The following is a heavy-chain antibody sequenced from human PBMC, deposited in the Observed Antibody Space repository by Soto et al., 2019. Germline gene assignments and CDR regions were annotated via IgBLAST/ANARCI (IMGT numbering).Heavy chain of an antibody. D-gene: IGHD3-22*01. CDR2: IKSQTDGGTT. V-gene: IGHV3-15*01. CDR1: AFTFNDAW. Sequence: KSGGSLRLSCAASAFTFNDAWMSWVRQTPGKGLEWVGRIKSQTDGGTTDYAAPVKGRFTISRDDSKNTLYLQLNSLKTEDTAVYYCTTDWAPYDNSGPYPLHWGQGTLVTVSS. J-gene: IGHJ4*02. CDR3: TTDWAPYDNSGPYPLH.